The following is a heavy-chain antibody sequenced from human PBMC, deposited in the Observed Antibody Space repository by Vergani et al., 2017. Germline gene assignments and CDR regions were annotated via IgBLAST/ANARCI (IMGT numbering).Heavy chain of an antibody. D-gene: IGHD1-1*01. V-gene: IGHV1-46*03. J-gene: IGHJ4*02. Sequence: QVQLVQSGAEVKKPGSSVKVSCKASGGTFSSYTISWVRQAPGQGLEWMGIINPSGGSTSYAQKFQGRVTMTRDTSTSTVYKELSSLRSEDTAVYYCASRAGTTLGGDYWGQGTLVTVSS. CDR1: GGTFSSYT. CDR3: ASRAGTTLGGDY. CDR2: INPSGGST.